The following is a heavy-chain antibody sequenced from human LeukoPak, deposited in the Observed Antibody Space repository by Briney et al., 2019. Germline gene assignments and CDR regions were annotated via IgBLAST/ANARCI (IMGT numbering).Heavy chain of an antibody. Sequence: PGGSLRLSCAASGFTVSSNYMSWVRQAPGKGLEWVANIKQDGSEKYYVDSVKGRFTVPRDNAKNSLYLQMNSLRAEDTAVYYCARDVHSGRWGQGTLVTVSS. V-gene: IGHV3-7*01. J-gene: IGHJ4*02. CDR1: GFTVSSNY. CDR3: ARDVHSGR. CDR2: IKQDGSEK. D-gene: IGHD1-26*01.